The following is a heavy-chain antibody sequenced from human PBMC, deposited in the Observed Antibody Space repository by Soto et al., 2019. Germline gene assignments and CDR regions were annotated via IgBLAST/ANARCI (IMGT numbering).Heavy chain of an antibody. CDR2: ISAYNGNT. D-gene: IGHD6-19*01. V-gene: IGHV1-18*01. CDR1: GYTFTSYG. J-gene: IGHJ3*02. Sequence: ASVKVSCKASGYTFTSYGISWVRQAPGQGLERMGWISAYNGNTNYAQKLQGRVTMTTDTSTSTAYMELRSLRSDDTAGYYCAREKGYSSGWYGKTHDAFNIWGQGTMVTVSS. CDR3: AREKGYSSGWYGKTHDAFNI.